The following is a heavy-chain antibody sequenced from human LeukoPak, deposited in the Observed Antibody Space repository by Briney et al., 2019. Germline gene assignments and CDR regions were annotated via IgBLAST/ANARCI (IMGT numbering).Heavy chain of an antibody. J-gene: IGHJ4*02. CDR2: IYNGGST. Sequence: PSETLSLTCTVSGGSVSSHYWNWIRQPAGKGLGWIGRIYNGGSTNYNPSRESRVTISLDRSKNQFSLKLTSVTAADTAVYYCANSISMDFQYWGQGTLVTVSS. CDR1: GGSVSSHY. V-gene: IGHV4-4*07. D-gene: IGHD2/OR15-2a*01. CDR3: ANSISMDFQY.